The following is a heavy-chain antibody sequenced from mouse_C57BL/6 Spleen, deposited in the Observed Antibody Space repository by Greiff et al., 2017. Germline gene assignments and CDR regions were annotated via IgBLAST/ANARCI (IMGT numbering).Heavy chain of an antibody. CDR2: INPYNGGT. V-gene: IGHV1-19*01. J-gene: IGHJ4*01. CDR3: ARLYYGSSYRYAMDY. D-gene: IGHD1-1*01. Sequence: EVQLQQSGPVLVKPGASVKMSCKASGYTFTDYYMNWVKQSHGKSLEWIGVINPYNGGTSYNQKFKGKATLTVDKSSSTAYMERNSLTSEDSAVYYCARLYYGSSYRYAMDYWGQGTSVTVSS. CDR1: GYTFTDYY.